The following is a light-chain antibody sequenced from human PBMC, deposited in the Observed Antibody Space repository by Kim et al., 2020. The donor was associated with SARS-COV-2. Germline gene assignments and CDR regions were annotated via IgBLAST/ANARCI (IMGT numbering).Light chain of an antibody. V-gene: IGKV1-33*01. J-gene: IGKJ5*01. CDR3: QQYNNFPVT. Sequence: DIQMTQSPSSLSASVGDRVTITCQASQDISNYLNWYQQKPGKAPKLLIYDASNLETGVPSTFSGSGSGTDFTLTISSLQPEDFATYYCQQYNNFPVTFGQGTRLEIK. CDR2: DAS. CDR1: QDISNY.